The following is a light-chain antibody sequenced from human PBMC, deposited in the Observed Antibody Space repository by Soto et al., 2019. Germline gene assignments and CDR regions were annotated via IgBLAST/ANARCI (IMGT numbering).Light chain of an antibody. Sequence: EIVLTQSPGTLSLSPGERATLSCRASQSVSSSYLAWYQQKTGQAPRLLIYGASSRATGIPDRFSGSGSGTDFTLTISRLEPDDFAVYYCQQYGSSPQTFGQGTKVEIK. CDR1: QSVSSSY. CDR3: QQYGSSPQT. CDR2: GAS. J-gene: IGKJ1*01. V-gene: IGKV3-20*01.